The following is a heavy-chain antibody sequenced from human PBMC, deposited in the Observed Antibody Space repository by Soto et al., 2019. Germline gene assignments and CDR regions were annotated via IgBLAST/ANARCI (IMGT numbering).Heavy chain of an antibody. V-gene: IGHV3-33*01. J-gene: IGHJ5*02. D-gene: IGHD6-19*01. CDR1: GFIFSSYD. CDR3: ASSAA. CDR2: IWYDGSNT. Sequence: GGSLRLSCAASGFIFSSYDMHWVRQAPGKGLEWVAVIWYDGSNTYYADPVKGRFTISGDNSKNTLFLQMNSLRDEDTAAYYCASSAAWGRGTLVTVSS.